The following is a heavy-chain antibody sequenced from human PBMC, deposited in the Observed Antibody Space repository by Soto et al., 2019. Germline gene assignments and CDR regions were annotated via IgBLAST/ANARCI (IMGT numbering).Heavy chain of an antibody. V-gene: IGHV1-2*02. CDR3: ARGGTYHGFDI. J-gene: IGHJ3*02. CDR1: GYTFTGYY. CDR2: IIPHSGGT. D-gene: IGHD1-26*01. Sequence: RASVKVSCKASGYTFTGYYIHWVRQAPGQGLEWMGWIIPHSGGTKFAQKFQGRVTMTRDTSISTAYMELSRPNYDDTAMYYCARGGTYHGFDIWGQGTMVTVSS.